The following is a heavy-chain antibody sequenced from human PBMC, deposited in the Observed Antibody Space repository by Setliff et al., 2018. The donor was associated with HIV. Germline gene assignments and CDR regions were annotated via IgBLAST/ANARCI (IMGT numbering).Heavy chain of an antibody. CDR3: ARHVVALGIVVLPAGALDL. CDR1: GGSITSGGFY. CDR2: IYYSGGT. J-gene: IGHJ5*02. D-gene: IGHD2-2*01. V-gene: IGHV4-31*03. Sequence: SETLSLTCTDSGGSITSGGFYWSWIRQYPQKGLEWIGYIYYSGGTYYNPSLKSRVTMSVDTSKNQFSLKLSSVTAADTAIYYCARHVVALGIVVLPAGALDLWGPGTLVTVSS.